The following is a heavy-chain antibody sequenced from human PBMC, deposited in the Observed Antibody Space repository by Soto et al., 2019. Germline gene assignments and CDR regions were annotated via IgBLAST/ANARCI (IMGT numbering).Heavy chain of an antibody. D-gene: IGHD2-15*01. CDR1: GFTFSSYG. CDR3: AKWALGGYCSGGSCYPGGMDV. Sequence: QVQLVESGGGVVQPGRSLRLSCAASGFTFSSYGMHWVRQAPGKGLEWVAVISYDGNKKYYADSVKGRFTISRDNSKNTLYQHMNSLRAEDTAVYYCAKWALGGYCSGGSCYPGGMDVWGQGTTVTVSS. CDR2: ISYDGNKK. J-gene: IGHJ6*02. V-gene: IGHV3-30*18.